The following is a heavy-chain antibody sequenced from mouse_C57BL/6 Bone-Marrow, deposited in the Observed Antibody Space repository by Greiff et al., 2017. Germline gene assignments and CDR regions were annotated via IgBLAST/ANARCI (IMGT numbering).Heavy chain of an antibody. CDR1: GFTFSDYY. V-gene: IGHV5-12*01. CDR2: ISNGGGST. J-gene: IGHJ4*01. D-gene: IGHD2-4*01. Sequence: EVKLVESGGGLVQPGGSLKLSCAASGFTFSDYYMYWVRQTPEKRLEWVAYISNGGGSTYYPDTVKGRFTISRDNAKNTLYQQMSRLKSEYTARYDCAGLPRECEYDGYARDYWGQGTAVTVSS. CDR3: AGLPRECEYDGYARDY.